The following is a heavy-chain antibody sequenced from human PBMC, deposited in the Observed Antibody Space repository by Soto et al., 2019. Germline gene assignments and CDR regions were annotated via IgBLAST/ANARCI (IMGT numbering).Heavy chain of an antibody. J-gene: IGHJ4*02. CDR3: AKTYGYYFDY. CDR2: IWYDGSNK. Sequence: GAPGLSRSPAWFTFRKYVMHWVRQAPGKGLEWVAVIWYDGSNKYYADSVKGRFTISRDNPKSTLYLQMNSLRAEDTAVYYCAKTYGYYFDYWGQGTLVTVSS. D-gene: IGHD4-17*01. CDR1: WFTFRKYV. V-gene: IGHV3-33*06.